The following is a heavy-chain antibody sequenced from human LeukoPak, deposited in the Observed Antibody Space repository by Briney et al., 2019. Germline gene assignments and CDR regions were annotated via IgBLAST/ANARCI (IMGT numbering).Heavy chain of an antibody. D-gene: IGHD2-2*01. Sequence: PSETLSLTCTVSGGSMSSYYWSWIRQPPGKGLEWSGYIYYSGSTNYNPSLKSRVTISVATSKTQFSLKLSSVTAADTAVYYCARHQLDYCSSTSCYAGKVAWFDPWGQGTLVTVSS. CDR3: ARHQLDYCSSTSCYAGKVAWFDP. CDR1: GGSMSSYY. J-gene: IGHJ5*02. CDR2: IYYSGST. V-gene: IGHV4-59*08.